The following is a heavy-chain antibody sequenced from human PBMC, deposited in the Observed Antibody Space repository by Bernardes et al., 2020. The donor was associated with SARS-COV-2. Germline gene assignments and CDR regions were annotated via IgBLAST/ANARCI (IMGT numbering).Heavy chain of an antibody. Sequence: GGSLRLSCAASGSTFSTFNMNWVRQTPGKGLEWVSSITPSSDYVSYAESVKGRFTISRDNAKNYLYLQMNSRRAEDTAVYYCARGHYEGAWGQGTLVTISS. CDR3: ARGHYEGA. V-gene: IGHV3-21*01. CDR1: GSTFSTFN. CDR2: ITPSSDYV. J-gene: IGHJ5*02. D-gene: IGHD4-17*01.